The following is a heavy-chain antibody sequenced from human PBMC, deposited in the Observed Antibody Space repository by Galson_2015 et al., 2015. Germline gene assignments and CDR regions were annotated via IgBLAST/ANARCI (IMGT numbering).Heavy chain of an antibody. J-gene: IGHJ4*02. CDR1: GFTFRDYY. D-gene: IGHD6-13*01. CDR3: ARDGLAAGLYFDH. CDR2: ISYSDNTI. V-gene: IGHV3-11*01. Sequence: SLRLSCAASGFTFRDYYMNWIRQAPGKGLEWVSSISYSDNTIYYADSVRGRFAISRDNARNSLYLQMNSLRAEDTAVYYCARDGLAAGLYFDHWGQGTLVSVSS.